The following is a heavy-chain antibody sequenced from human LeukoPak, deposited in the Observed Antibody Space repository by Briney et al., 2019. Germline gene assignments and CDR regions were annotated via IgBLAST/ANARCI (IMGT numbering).Heavy chain of an antibody. V-gene: IGHV4-34*01. J-gene: IGHJ4*02. Sequence: TSETLSLTCAVYGGSFSGYYWSWVRQPPGQGLEWVGEISLSGHTNYNPSLRSRVTMSLDESKNHLSLILASVTAADTAIYYCPRESGPFSPFGHWGQGTLVTVTS. CDR2: ISLSGHT. CDR1: GGSFSGYY. D-gene: IGHD1-26*01. CDR3: PRESGPFSPFGH.